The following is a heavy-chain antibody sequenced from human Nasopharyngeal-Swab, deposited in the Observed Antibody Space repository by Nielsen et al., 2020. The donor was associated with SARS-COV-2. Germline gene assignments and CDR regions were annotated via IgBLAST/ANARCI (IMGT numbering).Heavy chain of an antibody. CDR2: ISSSGGRT. D-gene: IGHD2-15*01. J-gene: IGHJ4*02. CDR3: AKTKGCSGGSCYGLDY. CDR1: GSTFSSYA. Sequence: GGSLRLSCAASGSTFSSYAMRWVRPAPGKGLEWVSAISSSGGRTYYADSVKGRFTISRDNSKNTLYLQMSSLRAEDTAVYYCAKTKGCSGGSCYGLDYWGQGTLVTVSS. V-gene: IGHV3-23*01.